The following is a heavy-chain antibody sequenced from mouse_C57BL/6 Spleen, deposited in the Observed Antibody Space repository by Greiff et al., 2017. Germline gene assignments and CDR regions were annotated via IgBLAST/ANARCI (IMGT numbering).Heavy chain of an antibody. D-gene: IGHD2-3*01. CDR2: INPYNGGT. Sequence: VQLQQSGPVLVKPGASVKMSCKASGYTFTDYYMNWVKQSHGKSLEWIGVINPYNGGTSYNQKFKGKATLTVDKSSSTAYMELNSLTSEDSAVYYCARWWLLPYAVDYWGQGTSVTVSS. CDR3: ARWWLLPYAVDY. V-gene: IGHV1-19*01. J-gene: IGHJ4*01. CDR1: GYTFTDYY.